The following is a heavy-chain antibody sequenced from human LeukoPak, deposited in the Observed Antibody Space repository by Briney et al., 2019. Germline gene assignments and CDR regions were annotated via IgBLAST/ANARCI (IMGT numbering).Heavy chain of an antibody. CDR1: GYTFTSYD. J-gene: IGHJ4*02. D-gene: IGHD6-13*01. Sequence: ASVKVSCKASGYTFTSYDINWVRQATGQGLEWMGWTRAYNGNTNYAQKLQGRVTMTTDTSTSTAYMELRSLRSDDTAVYYCAREPQDWAAAAGSFDYWGQGTLVTVSS. CDR2: TRAYNGNT. V-gene: IGHV1-18*01. CDR3: AREPQDWAAAAGSFDY.